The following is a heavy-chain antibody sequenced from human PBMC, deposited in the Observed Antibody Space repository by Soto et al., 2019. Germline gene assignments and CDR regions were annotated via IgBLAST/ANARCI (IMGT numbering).Heavy chain of an antibody. CDR2: INHSGST. CDR3: ARRGDYFDY. CDR1: GGSFSGYY. J-gene: IGHJ4*02. D-gene: IGHD3-10*01. Sequence: SETLSLTCAVYGGSFSGYYWSWIRQPPGKGLEWIGEINHSGSTNYNPSLKSRVTISVDTPKNQFSLKLSSVTAADTAVYYCARRGDYFDYWGQGTLVTVSS. V-gene: IGHV4-34*01.